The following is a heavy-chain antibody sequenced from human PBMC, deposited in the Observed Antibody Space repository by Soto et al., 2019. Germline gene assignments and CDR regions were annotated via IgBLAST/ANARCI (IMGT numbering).Heavy chain of an antibody. V-gene: IGHV1-18*01. CDR2: ISAYNGNT. CDR3: AGVLGYCSCGSCWCPDY. J-gene: IGHJ4*02. Sequence: ASVKVSCKASGYTVTSYGISWVRQAPGQGLEWMGWISAYNGNTNYAQKVQGRVTMTTDTSTRTAYMGLRSLRSDDTAVYYCAGVLGYCSCGSCWCPDYWGQGTLVTVSS. CDR1: GYTVTSYG. D-gene: IGHD2-15*01.